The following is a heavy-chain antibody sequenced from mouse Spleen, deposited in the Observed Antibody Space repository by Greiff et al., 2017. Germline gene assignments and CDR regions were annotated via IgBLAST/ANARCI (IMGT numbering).Heavy chain of an antibody. CDR2: IYPGGGYT. J-gene: IGHJ3*01. Sequence: VKLVESGAELVRPGTSVKMSCKASGYTFTNYWIGWAKQRPGHGLEWIGDIYPGGGYTNYNEKFKGKATLTADKSSSTAYMQFSSLTSEDSAIYYCARGRDGYWAYWGQGTLVTVSA. CDR3: ARGRDGYWAY. V-gene: IGHV1-63*01. CDR1: GYTFTNYW. D-gene: IGHD2-3*01.